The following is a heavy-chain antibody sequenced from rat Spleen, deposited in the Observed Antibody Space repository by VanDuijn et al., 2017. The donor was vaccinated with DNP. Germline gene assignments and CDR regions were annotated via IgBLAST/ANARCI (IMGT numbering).Heavy chain of an antibody. J-gene: IGHJ3*01. V-gene: IGHV3-1*01. CDR3: ATGTLAY. Sequence: EVQLQESGPGLVKPSQSLSLTCSVTGFSITSNYRWNWIRKFPRNKMEYIGHISYSGTTNYNPSLKSRISITRDTSKNQFFLQLNSVTTEDTATYYCATGTLAYWGQGTLVTVSS. CDR1: GFSITSNY. CDR2: ISYSGTT.